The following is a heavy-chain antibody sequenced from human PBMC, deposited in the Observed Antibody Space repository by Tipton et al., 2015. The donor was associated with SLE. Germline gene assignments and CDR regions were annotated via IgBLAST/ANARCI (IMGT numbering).Heavy chain of an antibody. D-gene: IGHD1-26*01. CDR1: VGSVSSGCYS. Sequence: TLSLTCTVSVGSVSSGCYSWCLIRQPAGKGLEWVCNIYTNGRTNYNPSLKCRVTMSVDPSQNQFSLTLSSVTAADTAVYYCARDGIVGATTPYYFDYWGQGTLVTVSS. V-gene: IGHV4-61*09. CDR2: IYTNGRT. CDR3: ARDGIVGATTPYYFDY. J-gene: IGHJ4*02.